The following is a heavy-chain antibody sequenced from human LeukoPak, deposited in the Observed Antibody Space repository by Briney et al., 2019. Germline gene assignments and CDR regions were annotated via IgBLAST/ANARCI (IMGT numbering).Heavy chain of an antibody. D-gene: IGHD1-26*01. CDR3: AKHLGATEYYYYYMDV. Sequence: GGSLRLSCAASGFTFSSYAMTWVRQAPGKGLEWVSVIYSGGSTYYADSVKGRFTISRDNSKNTLYLQMNSLRAEDTAVYYCAKHLGATEYYYYYMDVWGKGTTVTVSS. J-gene: IGHJ6*03. CDR2: IYSGGST. V-gene: IGHV3-66*04. CDR1: GFTFSSYA.